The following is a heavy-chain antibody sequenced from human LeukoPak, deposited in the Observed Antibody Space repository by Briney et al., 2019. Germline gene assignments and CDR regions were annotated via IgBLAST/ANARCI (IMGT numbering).Heavy chain of an antibody. CDR1: GYTFTGYY. D-gene: IGHD1-1*01. J-gene: IGHJ4*02. CDR3: AREGVDWNHSVYYFDY. Sequence: EASVKVSCTASGYTFTGYYMHWVRQAPGQGLEWMGWINPNSGGTNYAQKFQGRVTMTRDTSISTAYMELSRLRSDDTAVYYCAREGVDWNHSVYYFDYWGQGTLVTVSS. CDR2: INPNSGGT. V-gene: IGHV1-2*02.